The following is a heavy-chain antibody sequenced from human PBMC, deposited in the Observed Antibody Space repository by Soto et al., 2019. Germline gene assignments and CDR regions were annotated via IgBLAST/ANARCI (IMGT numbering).Heavy chain of an antibody. Sequence: GASVKVSCKASGYTFTSYGISWVRQAPGQGLEWMGWISAYNGNTNYAQKLQGRVTMTTDTSTSTAYMELRSLRSDDTAVYYCARDYYDSRGYYPFGPEGYWGQGTLVTAPQ. CDR3: ARDYYDSRGYYPFGPEGY. CDR1: GYTFTSYG. J-gene: IGHJ4*02. CDR2: ISAYNGNT. D-gene: IGHD3-22*01. V-gene: IGHV1-18*01.